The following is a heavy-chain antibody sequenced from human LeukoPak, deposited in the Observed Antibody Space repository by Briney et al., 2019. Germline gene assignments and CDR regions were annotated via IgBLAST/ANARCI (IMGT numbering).Heavy chain of an antibody. Sequence: GESLKISFKGSGYRFTSYWIGWVRQMPGKGLEWMGIIYPGDSDTRYSPSFQGQVTISADKSINTAYLQWSSLKASDTAMYYCARHPYYYDSNYDYWGQGTLVTVSS. D-gene: IGHD3-22*01. CDR2: IYPGDSDT. J-gene: IGHJ4*02. V-gene: IGHV5-51*01. CDR3: ARHPYYYDSNYDY. CDR1: GYRFTSYW.